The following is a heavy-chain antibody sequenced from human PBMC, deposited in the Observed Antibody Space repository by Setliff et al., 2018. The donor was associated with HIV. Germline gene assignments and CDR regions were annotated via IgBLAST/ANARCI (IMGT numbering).Heavy chain of an antibody. J-gene: IGHJ6*03. V-gene: IGHV4-39*01. CDR2: IYSSGST. D-gene: IGHD5-12*01. CDR1: GGSISSGSYS. Sequence: SETLSLTCTVSGGSISSGSYSWSWIRQPPGKRLEWLGSIYSSGSTSYNPSLSSRLTISVDTSKSHVSLRLSSVTAADTGVYYCARHRDPPGTRWIFYYYYMDLWGEGTTVTVSS. CDR3: ARHRDPPGTRWIFYYYYMDL.